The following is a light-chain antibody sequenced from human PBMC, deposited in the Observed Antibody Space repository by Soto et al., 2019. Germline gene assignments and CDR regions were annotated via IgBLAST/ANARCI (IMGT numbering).Light chain of an antibody. J-gene: IGKJ1*01. V-gene: IGKV3-20*01. CDR2: GAS. Sequence: NVLTQSPGTLSLSPGERATLSCRASQSVSSSYLAWYQQQPGQAPRLLIYGASSRATGIPDRFSGSGSGTDFTLTISRLEPEDFAVYYCQQYGSSSWTFGQGTKVDIK. CDR3: QQYGSSSWT. CDR1: QSVSSSY.